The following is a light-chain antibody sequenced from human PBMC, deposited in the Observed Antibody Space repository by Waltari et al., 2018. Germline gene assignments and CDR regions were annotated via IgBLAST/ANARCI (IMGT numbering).Light chain of an antibody. J-gene: IGKJ1*01. Sequence: DIQMTQSPSSLSVSVGDRVTIPCRASQSISSYLNWDQQKPGKTPKLVVYAASSLQTGVPSRCSGSGSGTYFTLTISSLQPEDFATYSCEQSYGAPWTFGQGTKVEIK. CDR3: EQSYGAPWT. V-gene: IGKV1-39*01. CDR2: AAS. CDR1: QSISSY.